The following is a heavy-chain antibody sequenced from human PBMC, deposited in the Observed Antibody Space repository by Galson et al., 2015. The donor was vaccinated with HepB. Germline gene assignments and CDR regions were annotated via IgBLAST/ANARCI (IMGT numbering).Heavy chain of an antibody. V-gene: IGHV3-74*01. CDR3: ARDVREGHRSSWFDAPSAD. J-gene: IGHJ4*02. CDR2: IGNDGSRI. Sequence: SLRLSCAASGFTFGNYWMHWVRQAPGEGLVRVSHIGNDGSRINYADSVRGRFTISRDNAKNTLYLQMNSLRVEDTAVYYCARDVREGHRSSWFDAPSADWGQGTLVTVSS. D-gene: IGHD6-13*01. CDR1: GFTFGNYW.